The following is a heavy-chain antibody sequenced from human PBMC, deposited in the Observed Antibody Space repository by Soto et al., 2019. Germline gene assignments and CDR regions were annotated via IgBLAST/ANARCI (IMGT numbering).Heavy chain of an antibody. CDR2: IYHSGST. J-gene: IGHJ4*02. V-gene: IGHV4-4*02. Sequence: QVQLQESGPGLVKPSGTLSLTCAVSGGSISSTNWWSWVRQPPGKGLEWIGEIYHSGSTNYNPSLQGPVTISGDKSKNQFSPEPRLVTAADTAGFFCGGVWDFSRGWVDYWGQGTLVNVS. CDR3: GGVWDFSRGWVDY. D-gene: IGHD6-19*01. CDR1: GGSISSTNW.